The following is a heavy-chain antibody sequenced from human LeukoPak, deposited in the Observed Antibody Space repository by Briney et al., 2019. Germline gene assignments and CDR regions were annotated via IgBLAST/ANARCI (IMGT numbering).Heavy chain of an antibody. D-gene: IGHD4-17*01. J-gene: IGHJ4*02. CDR3: ARGVTKYFFAY. CDR2: ISGSGGST. Sequence: GGSLRLSCAASGFTFSSYAMSWVRQAPGKGLEWVSAISGSGGSTYYADSVKGRFTISRDDSKNTLYLQMNSPTAEDTAMYFCARGVTKYFFAYWGQGTLVTVSS. CDR1: GFTFSSYA. V-gene: IGHV3-23*01.